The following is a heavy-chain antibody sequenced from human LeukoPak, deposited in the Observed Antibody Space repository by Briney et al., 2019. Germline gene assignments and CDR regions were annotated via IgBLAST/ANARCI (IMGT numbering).Heavy chain of an antibody. CDR1: GGSISRYY. CDR3: ARRPVAMAAIREDNWFDP. Sequence: PSETLSLTCTVSGGSISRYYWSWIRQPPGKGLEWIGYIYYSGSTNYNPSLKGRVTMSVDTSKNQFSLKLSSVTAADTAVYYCARRPVAMAAIREDNWFDPWGQGTLVTVSS. CDR2: IYYSGST. J-gene: IGHJ5*02. V-gene: IGHV4-59*08. D-gene: IGHD5-24*01.